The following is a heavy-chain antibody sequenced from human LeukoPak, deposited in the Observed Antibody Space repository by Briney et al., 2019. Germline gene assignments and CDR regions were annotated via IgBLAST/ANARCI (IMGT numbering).Heavy chain of an antibody. V-gene: IGHV3-13*05. J-gene: IGHJ3*02. CDR2: IGTAGDP. CDR1: GFTFSSYA. Sequence: GRSLRLSCAASGFTFSSYAMHWVRQATGKGLEWVSAIGTAGDPYYPGSVKGRSTISRENAKNSLYLQMNSLRAGDTAVYYCARSDLGDAFDIWGQGTMVTVSS. D-gene: IGHD3-10*01. CDR3: ARSDLGDAFDI.